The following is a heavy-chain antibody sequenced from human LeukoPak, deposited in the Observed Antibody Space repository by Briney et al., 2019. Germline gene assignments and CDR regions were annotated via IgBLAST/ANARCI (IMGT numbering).Heavy chain of an antibody. V-gene: IGHV4-39*01. J-gene: IGHJ4*02. CDR1: GGSLSSSSFY. CDR2: IYYSGST. CDR3: ASLVAGTFDY. Sequence: KPSETLSLTCTVSGGSLSSSSFYWGWIRQAPGKGLEWIGSIYYSGSTYYNPSLKSRVTISVDTSKNQFSLKLSSVTAADTAVYYCASLVAGTFDYWGQGTLVTVSS. D-gene: IGHD6-19*01.